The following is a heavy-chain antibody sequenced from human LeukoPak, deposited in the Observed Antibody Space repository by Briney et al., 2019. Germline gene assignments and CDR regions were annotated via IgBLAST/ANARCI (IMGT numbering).Heavy chain of an antibody. Sequence: GGSLRLSCAASGFTFSSYLMSWVRQAAGKGLGWVANIKQDGSEKYYVDSVKGRFTISRDNAKNSLYLQMNSLRAEDMALYYCAKGMDYGDYYYFDFWGQGTLVTVSS. CDR2: IKQDGSEK. J-gene: IGHJ4*02. CDR3: AKGMDYGDYYYFDF. CDR1: GFTFSSYL. V-gene: IGHV3-7*01. D-gene: IGHD4-17*01.